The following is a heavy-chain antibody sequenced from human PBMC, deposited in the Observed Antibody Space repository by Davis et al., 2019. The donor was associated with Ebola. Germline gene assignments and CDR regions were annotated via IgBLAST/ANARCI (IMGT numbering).Heavy chain of an antibody. CDR1: GGSISSYY. CDR3: ASRDYGDYEIDY. J-gene: IGHJ4*02. D-gene: IGHD4-17*01. Sequence: SETLSLTCTVSGGSISSYYWSWIRQPPGKGLEWIGYIYYSGSTNYNPSLKSRVTISVDTSKNQFSLKLSSVTAADTAVYYCASRDYGDYEIDYWGQGTLVTVSS. CDR2: IYYSGST. V-gene: IGHV4-59*01.